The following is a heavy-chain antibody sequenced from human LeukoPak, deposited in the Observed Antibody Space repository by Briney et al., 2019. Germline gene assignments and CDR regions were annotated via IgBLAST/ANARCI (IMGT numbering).Heavy chain of an antibody. Sequence: PGGSLRLSCAASGFTFSSYGMHWVRQAPGKGLEWVAFIRYDGSNKCYADSVKGRFTISRDNSKNTLYLQMNSLRAEDTAVYYCALEGRGYSYGFNLDYWGQGTLVTVSS. J-gene: IGHJ4*02. CDR1: GFTFSSYG. V-gene: IGHV3-30*02. CDR2: IRYDGSNK. D-gene: IGHD5-18*01. CDR3: ALEGRGYSYGFNLDY.